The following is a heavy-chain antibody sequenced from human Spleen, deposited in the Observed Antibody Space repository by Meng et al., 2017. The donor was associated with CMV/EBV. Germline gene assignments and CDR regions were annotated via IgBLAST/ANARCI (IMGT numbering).Heavy chain of an antibody. CDR3: ARVRLPAARPTPLDY. CDR2: ISYDGSNK. J-gene: IGHJ4*02. Sequence: GESLKISCAASGFTFSSYAMHWVRQAPGKGLEWVAVISYDGSNKYYADSVKGRFTISRDNSKNTLYLQMNSLRAEDTAVYYCARVRLPAARPTPLDYWGQGTLVTVS. D-gene: IGHD2-2*02. CDR1: GFTFSSYA. V-gene: IGHV3-30-3*01.